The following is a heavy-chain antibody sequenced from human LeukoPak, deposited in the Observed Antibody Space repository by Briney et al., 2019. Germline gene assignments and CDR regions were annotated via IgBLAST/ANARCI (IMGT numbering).Heavy chain of an antibody. J-gene: IGHJ4*02. CDR2: IKEDGGER. CDR1: GFTFSDYY. D-gene: IGHD6-13*01. Sequence: PGGSLRLSCAASGFTFSDYYMSWIRQAPGKGLEWVANIKEDGGERYYVDSVKGRFTISRDNAKNSLYLQMNSLRAEDTAVYYCARDSGWFRFDYWGQGTLATVSS. V-gene: IGHV3-7*03. CDR3: ARDSGWFRFDY.